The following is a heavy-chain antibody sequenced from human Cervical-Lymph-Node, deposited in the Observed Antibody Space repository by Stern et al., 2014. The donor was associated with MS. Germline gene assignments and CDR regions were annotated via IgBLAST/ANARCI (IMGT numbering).Heavy chain of an antibody. CDR1: GYIFTING. D-gene: IGHD1-20*01. Sequence: QMQLVQSGAEVKKPGASVRVSCKASGYIFTINGISWVRQAPGQGLAWMGWHSTNSFNTHYAQELQGRVTMTTDTSTSTAFMELRSLRPDDTAVYYCVRDRNWSFDYWGQGTLVTVSS. CDR2: HSTNSFNT. J-gene: IGHJ4*02. V-gene: IGHV1-18*04. CDR3: VRDRNWSFDY.